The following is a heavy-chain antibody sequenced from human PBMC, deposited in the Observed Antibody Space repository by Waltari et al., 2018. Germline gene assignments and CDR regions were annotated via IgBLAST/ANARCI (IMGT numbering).Heavy chain of an antibody. V-gene: IGHV3-23*01. CDR2: ISGSGGST. D-gene: IGHD3-22*01. CDR3: AKDSVYDSSGYYPTGTFDY. CDR1: GFTFSSYA. J-gene: IGHJ4*02. Sequence: EVQLLESGGGLVQPGGSLRLSCAASGFTFSSYAMSWVRQAPGKGLEWVSAISGSGGSTCYADSVKGRFTISRDNSKNTLYLQMNSLRAEDTAVYYCAKDSVYDSSGYYPTGTFDYWGQGTLVTVSS.